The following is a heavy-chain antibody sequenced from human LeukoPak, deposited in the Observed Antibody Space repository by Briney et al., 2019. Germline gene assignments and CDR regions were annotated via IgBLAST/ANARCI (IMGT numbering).Heavy chain of an antibody. CDR1: GFTFSSYE. CDR2: ISSSGSTI. J-gene: IGHJ6*03. Sequence: PGGSLRLSCAASGFTFSSYEMNWVRQAPGKGLEWVSYISSSGSTIYYADSVKGRFTISRDNAKNSLYLQMNSLRAEDTAVYYCARVLRKGPYGDGGYFYFFMDVWGKGTTVTISS. CDR3: ARVLRKGPYGDGGYFYFFMDV. D-gene: IGHD4-17*01. V-gene: IGHV3-48*03.